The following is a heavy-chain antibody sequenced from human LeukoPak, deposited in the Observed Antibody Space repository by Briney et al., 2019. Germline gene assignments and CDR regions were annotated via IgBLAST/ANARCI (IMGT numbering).Heavy chain of an antibody. D-gene: IGHD5-24*01. J-gene: IGHJ3*02. CDR3: ARIRDGYNDAYDI. Sequence: ASVKVSCKASGYTFTNYYIHWVRQAPGQGLEWMGLINPGGGNTNYAQNFQGRVTMTRDTSASTVYMELSSLRSEDTAIYYCARIRDGYNDAYDIWGQGTVVTVPS. V-gene: IGHV1-46*01. CDR2: INPGGGNT. CDR1: GYTFTNYY.